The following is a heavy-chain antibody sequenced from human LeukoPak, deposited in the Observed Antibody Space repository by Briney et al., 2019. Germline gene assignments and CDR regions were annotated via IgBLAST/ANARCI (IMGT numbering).Heavy chain of an antibody. CDR1: GFTFSSYA. Sequence: GGSLRLSCAASGFTFSSYAMSWVRQAPGKGLEWVSAISGSGGSTYYADSVKGRFTISRDNAKNSLYLQMNSLRAEDTAVYYRARPPTYRWLAREDYFDYWGQGTLVTVSS. CDR2: ISGSGGST. CDR3: ARPPTYRWLAREDYFDY. V-gene: IGHV3-23*01. D-gene: IGHD6-19*01. J-gene: IGHJ4*02.